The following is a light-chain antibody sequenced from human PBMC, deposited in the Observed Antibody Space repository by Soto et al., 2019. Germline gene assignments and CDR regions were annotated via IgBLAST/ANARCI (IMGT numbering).Light chain of an antibody. Sequence: EIVLTQSPGTLSLSPGERATLSCRASESVSSTTLAWYQQKPGQAPRLLMYGVSTRATGIPDRFSGSGSGTDFTLTINRLEPEDFAVYVCQHYDNSVWTFGQGTKVEIK. CDR3: QHYDNSVWT. CDR2: GVS. J-gene: IGKJ1*01. CDR1: ESVSSTT. V-gene: IGKV3-20*01.